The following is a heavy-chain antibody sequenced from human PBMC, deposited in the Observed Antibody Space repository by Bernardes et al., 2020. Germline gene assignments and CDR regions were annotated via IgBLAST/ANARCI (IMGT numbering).Heavy chain of an antibody. Sequence: SGPTLVKPTQTLTLTCSFSGFSLSTRGVGVGWIRQPPGKALEWLALIYWDDDKYYSPSLKSRLTITKDTSKDQVVLTMTNMDPVDTATYYCAHLTQIRDISSSGGYYYYYYMDVWGKGTTVTVSS. V-gene: IGHV2-5*02. CDR3: AHLTQIRDISSSGGYYYYYYMDV. D-gene: IGHD6-6*01. CDR2: IYWDDDK. J-gene: IGHJ6*03. CDR1: GFSLSTRGVG.